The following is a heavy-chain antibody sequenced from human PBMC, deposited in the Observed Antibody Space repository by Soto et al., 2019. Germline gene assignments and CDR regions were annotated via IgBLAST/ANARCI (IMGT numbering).Heavy chain of an antibody. CDR1: GFIFSDYA. J-gene: IGHJ4*01. CDR3: ARDWHFDY. Sequence: EVQLVESGGGLVQPGGSLRLSCAPSGFIFSDYAMTWVRQAPGKGLERVSYISSASSTTYYADSVKGRFTISRDNAKNLLYLQVNSLRADDTAVYYCARDWHFDYWGHGALVTVSS. V-gene: IGHV3-48*01. CDR2: ISSASSTT.